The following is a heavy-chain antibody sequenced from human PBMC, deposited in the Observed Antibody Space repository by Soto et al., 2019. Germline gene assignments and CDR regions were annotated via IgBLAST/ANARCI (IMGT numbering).Heavy chain of an antibody. CDR3: AIEMHLGSGWGDIDI. D-gene: IGHD6-19*01. Sequence: DVQLVESGGALVQPGGSLGLSCAVSGFTVSAKWMSWVRQAPGKGLEWLANINEDGSKKFYVDSVKGRFTISKDNAKNSLYLHLGSLRADDTAVYYCAIEMHLGSGWGDIDIWGRGTMVTVSS. CDR2: INEDGSKK. CDR1: GFTVSAKW. J-gene: IGHJ4*02. V-gene: IGHV3-7*03.